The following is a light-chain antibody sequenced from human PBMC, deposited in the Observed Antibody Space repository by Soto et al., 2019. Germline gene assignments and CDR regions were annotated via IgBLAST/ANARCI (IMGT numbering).Light chain of an antibody. V-gene: IGKV3-20*01. CDR2: GAS. Sequence: IVMTQSPATLSVSPGERATLSCRASQSISSKLAWYQQKPGQAPRLLIFGASSRATGIPDRFRGSGSVTDFTLTISRLEPEDFAVYYCQQYGSSPPITFGQGTRLEIK. CDR3: QQYGSSPPIT. CDR1: QSISSK. J-gene: IGKJ5*01.